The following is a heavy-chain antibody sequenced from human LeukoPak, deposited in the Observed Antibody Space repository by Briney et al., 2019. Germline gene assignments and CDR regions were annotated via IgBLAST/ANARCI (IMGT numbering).Heavy chain of an antibody. Sequence: PGGSLRLSCTASGFTLSSYAMSWVRQAAGKGLEWVSGISGSGGSTYYADSGKGRFTISRDNSKNTLCLQMNSLRTEDTAVYYCAKGPTHYDILTGYYLWPFDYWGEGTLVTASS. CDR1: GFTLSSYA. CDR3: AKGPTHYDILTGYYLWPFDY. J-gene: IGHJ4*02. D-gene: IGHD3-9*01. V-gene: IGHV3-23*01. CDR2: ISGSGGST.